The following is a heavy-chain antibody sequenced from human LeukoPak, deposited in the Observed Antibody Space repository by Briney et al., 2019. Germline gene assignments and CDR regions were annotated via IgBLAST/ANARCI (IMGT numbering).Heavy chain of an antibody. CDR2: INWNGGST. CDR1: GFTFDDYG. J-gene: IGHJ4*02. D-gene: IGHD2-2*01. CDR3: ARGRTSLPHPPDDY. V-gene: IGHV3-20*04. Sequence: SGGSLRLSCAASGFTFDDYGMSWVRQAPGKGLEWVSGINWNGGSTGYADSVKGRFTISRDNAKNSLYLQMNSLRAEDTALYYCARGRTSLPHPPDDYWGQGTLVTVSS.